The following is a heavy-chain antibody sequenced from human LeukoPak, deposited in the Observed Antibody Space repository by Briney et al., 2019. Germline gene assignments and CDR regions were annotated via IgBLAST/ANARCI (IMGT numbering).Heavy chain of an antibody. D-gene: IGHD3-3*01. CDR2: ISAYNGNT. Sequence: ASVKVSCKASGYTFTSYGISWVRQAPGQGLEWMGWISAYNGNTNYAQKLQGRVTITTDTSTSTAYMELRSLRSDDTAVCYCARDPATVTIFGVVISRNDWFDPWGQGTLVTVSS. CDR1: GYTFTSYG. CDR3: ARDPATVTIFGVVISRNDWFDP. V-gene: IGHV1-18*01. J-gene: IGHJ5*02.